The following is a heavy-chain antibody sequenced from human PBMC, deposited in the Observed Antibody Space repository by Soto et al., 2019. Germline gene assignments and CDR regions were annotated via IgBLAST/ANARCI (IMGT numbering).Heavy chain of an antibody. CDR1: GFTFSSYA. Sequence: PGGSLRLSCAASGFTFSSYAMHWVRQAPGKGLEWVAVISYDGSNKYYADSVKGRFTISRDNSKNTLYLQMNSLRAEDRAVYYCAIDGWQTTMVRTHGGMDVWGQGTTVTVSS. V-gene: IGHV3-30-3*01. CDR2: ISYDGSNK. CDR3: AIDGWQTTMVRTHGGMDV. D-gene: IGHD3-10*01. J-gene: IGHJ6*02.